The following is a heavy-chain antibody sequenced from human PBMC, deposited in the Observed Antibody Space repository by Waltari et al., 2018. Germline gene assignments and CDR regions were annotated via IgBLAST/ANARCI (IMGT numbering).Heavy chain of an antibody. Sequence: EVQLVESGGGLVQPGGSLRLSCAASGFTFSSYSMNWVRQAPGKGLEWVSYISSSSSTTYDADSVKGRFTISRDNAKNSLYLQMNSLRAEDTAVYYCATRGSGSYYPPFYYYYGMDVWGQGTTVTVSS. V-gene: IGHV3-48*04. CDR1: GFTFSSYS. J-gene: IGHJ6*02. CDR2: ISSSSSTT. D-gene: IGHD3-10*01. CDR3: ATRGSGSYYPPFYYYYGMDV.